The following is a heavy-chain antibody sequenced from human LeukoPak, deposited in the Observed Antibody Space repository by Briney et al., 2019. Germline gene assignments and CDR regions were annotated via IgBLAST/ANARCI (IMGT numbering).Heavy chain of an antibody. Sequence: GGSLRLSCAASGFTFSSYGMHWVRQAPGKGLEWVAVIWDDGSEKYYADSVKGRFSISRDNSKNMLYLQVNSLRSEDTAVYYCARDGNFGYDAFDIWGQGTMVTVSS. D-gene: IGHD3-10*01. J-gene: IGHJ3*02. CDR1: GFTFSSYG. CDR2: IWDDGSEK. CDR3: ARDGNFGYDAFDI. V-gene: IGHV3-33*01.